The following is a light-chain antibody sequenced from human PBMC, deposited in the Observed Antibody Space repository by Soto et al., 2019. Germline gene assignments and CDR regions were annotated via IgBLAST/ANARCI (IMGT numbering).Light chain of an antibody. J-gene: IGKJ2*01. CDR3: QQYYSIPYT. Sequence: DIVMTQSPASLAVSLGERATIHCKSSQSVFYSSNNKNYLAWYQQKPGQPPKLLIYWASTRESGVPDRFSGSGSGADFTLTISSLRAEDVAVYYCQQYYSIPYTFGQGTKLEIK. CDR2: WAS. V-gene: IGKV4-1*01. CDR1: QSVFYSSNNKNY.